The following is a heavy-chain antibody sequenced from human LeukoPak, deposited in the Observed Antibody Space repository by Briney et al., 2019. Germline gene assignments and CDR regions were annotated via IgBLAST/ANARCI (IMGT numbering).Heavy chain of an antibody. CDR3: ATGGGGSEY. CDR1: GFTFDDYA. D-gene: IGHD3-16*01. J-gene: IGHJ4*02. V-gene: IGHV3-43*02. Sequence: GGSLRLSCAASGFTFDDYAMHWVRQAPGKGLEWVSLISGDASGTYYADSVKGRFTISRDNAKKTLYLQMNNLRAEDTAVYYCATGGGGSEYWGQGTLVTVSS. CDR2: ISGDASGT.